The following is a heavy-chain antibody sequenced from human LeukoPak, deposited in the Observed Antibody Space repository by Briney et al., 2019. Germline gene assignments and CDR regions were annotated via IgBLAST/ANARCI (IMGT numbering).Heavy chain of an antibody. Sequence: GGSLRLSYAASGFTFSDYAMSWVRQAPGKGLEWVSTITYSGGTSYYADSVKGRFSISRDNSKNMLYLQMDSLRDEDTAVYYCAKVPYSNYGSGRPPFMDVWGHGTTVAISS. CDR2: ITYSGGTS. V-gene: IGHV3-23*01. CDR3: AKVPYSNYGSGRPPFMDV. D-gene: IGHD3-10*01. J-gene: IGHJ6*02. CDR1: GFTFSDYA.